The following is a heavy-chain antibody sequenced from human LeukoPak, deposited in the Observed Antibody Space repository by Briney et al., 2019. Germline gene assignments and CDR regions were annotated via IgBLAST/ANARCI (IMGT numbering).Heavy chain of an antibody. CDR2: ISYDGSNK. D-gene: IGHD3-16*01. J-gene: IGHJ3*02. CDR1: GFTFSSYG. V-gene: IGHV3-30*18. CDR3: AKGNYDYVWGSHIPGAFDI. Sequence: GRSLRLSCAASGFTFSSYGMHWVRQAPGKGLEWVAVISYDGSNKYYADSVKGRFTISRDNSKNTLYLQMNSLRAEDTAVYYCAKGNYDYVWGSHIPGAFDIWGQGTMVTVSS.